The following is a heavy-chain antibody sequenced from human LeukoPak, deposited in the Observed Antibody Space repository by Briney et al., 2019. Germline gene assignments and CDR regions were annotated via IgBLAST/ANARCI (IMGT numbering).Heavy chain of an antibody. CDR3: ARVGSGYSYEFDY. J-gene: IGHJ4*02. Sequence: PAETLSLTCAVYGGSFRGYYWSRIRQPPGKELEWIGEINHSGSTNYNPSLKSRVTISVDTSKNQFSLKLSSVTAADTAVYYCARVGSGYSYEFDYWAREPWSPSPQ. D-gene: IGHD5-18*01. CDR1: GGSFRGYY. V-gene: IGHV4-34*01. CDR2: INHSGST.